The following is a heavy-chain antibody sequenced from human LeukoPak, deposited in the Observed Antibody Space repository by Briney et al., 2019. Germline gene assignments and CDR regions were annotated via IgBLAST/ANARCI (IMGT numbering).Heavy chain of an antibody. D-gene: IGHD1-26*01. CDR3: AKGPLWELLPFGY. CDR2: IWYDGSNK. V-gene: IGHV3-33*06. J-gene: IGHJ4*02. CDR1: GFTFSSYG. Sequence: PGGSLRLSCAASGFTFSSYGMHWVRQAPGKGLEWVAVIWYDGSNKYYADSVKGRFTISRDNSKNTLYLQMNSLRAEDTAVYYCAKGPLWELLPFGYWGQGTLVTVSS.